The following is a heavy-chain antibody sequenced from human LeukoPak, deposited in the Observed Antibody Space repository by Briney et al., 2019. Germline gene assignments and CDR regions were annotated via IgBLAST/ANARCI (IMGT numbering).Heavy chain of an antibody. CDR2: IYYSGST. V-gene: IGHV4-59*01. CDR3: ASRDVDTDAFDI. Sequence: PSETLSLTCTVSGGSISSYYWSWIRQPPGKGLEWIGYIYYSGSTNYNPSLKSRVTISVDTSKNQFSLKLSSVTAADTAVYYCASRDVDTDAFDIWGQGTTVTVSS. CDR1: GGSISSYY. J-gene: IGHJ3*02. D-gene: IGHD5-18*01.